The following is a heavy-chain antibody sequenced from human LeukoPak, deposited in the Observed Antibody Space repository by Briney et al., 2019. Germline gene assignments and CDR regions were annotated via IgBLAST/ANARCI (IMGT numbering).Heavy chain of an antibody. CDR1: GGSISSYY. D-gene: IGHD4/OR15-4a*01. Sequence: SETLSLTCTVSGGSISSYYWSWIRQPPGKGLEWIGYIYYSGSTNYNPSLKSRVTISVDTSKNQFSLKLSSVTAADTAVYYCARRASDYGAIGLDYWGQGTLVTVSS. CDR2: IYYSGST. J-gene: IGHJ4*02. V-gene: IGHV4-59*01. CDR3: ARRASDYGAIGLDY.